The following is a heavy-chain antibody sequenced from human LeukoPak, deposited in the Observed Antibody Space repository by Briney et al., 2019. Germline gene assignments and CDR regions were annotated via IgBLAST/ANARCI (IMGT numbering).Heavy chain of an antibody. CDR1: GFTFSNYA. J-gene: IGHJ4*02. Sequence: GGSLRLSCAASGFTFSNYAMTWVRQAPGKGLEWVSAVSGSAGSGSTYYADSVKGRFTISRDNSKNTLYLQMNNLRAEDTAVYYCAKKASPYGSGSYYGFDYWGQGTLLTVSS. D-gene: IGHD3-10*01. CDR3: AKKASPYGSGSYYGFDY. V-gene: IGHV3-23*01. CDR2: VSGSAGSGST.